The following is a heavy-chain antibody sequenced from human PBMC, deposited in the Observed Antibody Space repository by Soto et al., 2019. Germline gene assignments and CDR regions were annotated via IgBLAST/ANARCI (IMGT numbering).Heavy chain of an antibody. CDR1: GFALSSHS. D-gene: IGHD2-8*02. J-gene: IGHJ4*02. CDR2: TSSNDGTK. CDR3: AREVVTTHWYFDN. Sequence: PGASLRASCTNSGFALSSHSMHWFGRAPGKGLEWVAVTSSNDGTKFYADSVKGRFTISRDNSKNTLYLHMNSLRLEDTGVYFCAREVVTTHWYFDNWGQGIRVTVSS. V-gene: IGHV3-30-3*01.